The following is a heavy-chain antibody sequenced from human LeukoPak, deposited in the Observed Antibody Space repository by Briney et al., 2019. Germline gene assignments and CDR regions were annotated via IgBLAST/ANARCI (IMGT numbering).Heavy chain of an antibody. D-gene: IGHD5-12*01. CDR2: ISASGGGT. V-gene: IGHV3-23*01. CDR1: GFTFSSHA. J-gene: IGHJ4*02. Sequence: QSGGSLRLSCAATGFTFSSHAMSWVRQAPGKGLEGVPAISASGGGTYYADSVKGRFSISRDNSKNTLYLQMNSLRAEDTAVYYCAKAYSGYDRFDYWGQGTLVTVSS. CDR3: AKAYSGYDRFDY.